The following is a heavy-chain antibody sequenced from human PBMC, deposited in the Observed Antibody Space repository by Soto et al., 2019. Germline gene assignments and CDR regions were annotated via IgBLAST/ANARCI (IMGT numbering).Heavy chain of an antibody. CDR1: GYTFTGYY. Sequence: GASVKVSCKASGYTFTGYYMHWVRQAPGQGLEWMGWINPNSGGTNYAQKFQGWVTMTRDTSISTAYMEVSRLRSDDTAVYYCARGCSTTSCYSLFGMDVWGQGTTVTSP. D-gene: IGHD2-2*01. J-gene: IGHJ6*02. CDR2: INPNSGGT. CDR3: ARGCSTTSCYSLFGMDV. V-gene: IGHV1-2*04.